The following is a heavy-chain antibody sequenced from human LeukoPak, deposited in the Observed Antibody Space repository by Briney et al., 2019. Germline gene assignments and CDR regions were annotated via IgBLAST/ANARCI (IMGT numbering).Heavy chain of an antibody. CDR2: IYYSGST. CDR1: GGSISSHN. V-gene: IGHV4-59*11. Sequence: SETLSLTCTVSGGSISSHNWSWIRQPPGKGLEWIGYIYYSGSTKYNPSLKSRVTISVDTSESQFSLKLSSVTAADTAVYYCARLYDSSGYTNWLDPWGQGTLVTVSS. D-gene: IGHD3-22*01. CDR3: ARLYDSSGYTNWLDP. J-gene: IGHJ5*02.